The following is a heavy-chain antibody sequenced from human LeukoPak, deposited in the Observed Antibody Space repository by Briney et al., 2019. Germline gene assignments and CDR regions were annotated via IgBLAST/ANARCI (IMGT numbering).Heavy chain of an antibody. D-gene: IGHD3-10*01. CDR2: IIPIFGTA. CDR1: GGTFSSYA. V-gene: IGHV1-69*06. J-gene: IGHJ4*02. Sequence: AASVKVSCKASGGTFSSYAISWVRQAPGQGLEWMGGIIPIFGTANYAQKFQGRVTITADKSTSTAYMELSSLRSEDTAVYYCARDPRITMVRGVMPFDYWGQGTLVTVSS. CDR3: ARDPRITMVRGVMPFDY.